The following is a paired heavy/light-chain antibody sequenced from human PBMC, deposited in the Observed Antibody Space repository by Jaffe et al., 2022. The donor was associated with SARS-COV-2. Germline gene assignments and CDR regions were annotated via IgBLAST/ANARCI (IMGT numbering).Heavy chain of an antibody. Sequence: EVQLVESGGGLVQPGGSLRLSCAASGFTVSSNYMSWVRQAPGKGLEWVSVIYSGGSTYYADSVKGRFTISRDNSKNTLYLQMNSLRAEDTAVYYCARVFLEYSYGPIYYYYGMDVWGQGTTVTVSS. CDR2: IYSGGST. J-gene: IGHJ6*02. D-gene: IGHD5-18*01. V-gene: IGHV3-66*02. CDR3: ARVFLEYSYGPIYYYYGMDV. CDR1: GFTVSSNY.
Light chain of an antibody. CDR1: QSVSSSY. CDR2: GAS. CDR3: QQYGSSPQFT. J-gene: IGKJ3*01. V-gene: IGKV3-20*01. Sequence: EIVLTQSPGTLSLSPGERATLSCRASQSVSSSYLAWYQQKPGQAPRLLIYGASSRATGIPDRFSGSGSGTDFTLTISRLEPEDFAVYYCQQYGSSPQFTFGPGTKVDIK.